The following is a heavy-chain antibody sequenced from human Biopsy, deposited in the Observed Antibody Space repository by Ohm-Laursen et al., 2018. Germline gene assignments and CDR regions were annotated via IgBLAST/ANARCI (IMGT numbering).Heavy chain of an antibody. CDR3: ARATNSTGWPYYYFYGMDV. Sequence: SDTLSLTWTVSGGSISSDYWSWIRQTPGKGLEWIGYIYYSGSTNYNPFLKSRVTISVDTSKNQFSLRLNSVTAADTAVYYCARATNSTGWPYYYFYGMDVWGQGTTVTVSS. V-gene: IGHV4-59*07. CDR2: IYYSGST. CDR1: GGSISSDY. J-gene: IGHJ6*02. D-gene: IGHD2/OR15-2a*01.